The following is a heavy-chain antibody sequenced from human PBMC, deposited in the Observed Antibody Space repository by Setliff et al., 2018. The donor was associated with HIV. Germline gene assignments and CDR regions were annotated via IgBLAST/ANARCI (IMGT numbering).Heavy chain of an antibody. D-gene: IGHD2-8*01. V-gene: IGHV1-3*04. Sequence: RASVKVSCKASGYTFTNFAMYWVRQAPGQRPEWMGWIDTINGNTKYSQKFQGRVSITRDTSASTIYMELNSLRSEDTAVYYCAREWNGGYDYWGQGTLVTVSS. CDR3: AREWNGGYDY. CDR2: IDTINGNT. J-gene: IGHJ4*02. CDR1: GYTFTNFA.